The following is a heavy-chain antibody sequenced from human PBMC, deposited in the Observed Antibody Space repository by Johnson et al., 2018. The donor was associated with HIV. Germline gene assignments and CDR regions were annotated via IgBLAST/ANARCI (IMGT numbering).Heavy chain of an antibody. J-gene: IGHJ3*02. D-gene: IGHD2-8*01. CDR1: GFTFSNYG. Sequence: QVQLVESGGGVVQPGGSLRLSCAASGFTFSNYGMHWVRQPPGKGLECVAFIRYDGSNKSYADSVKGRFTISRDTSKNTLYLQMNSLRAEDTAVYYCAKDVQVRGIVLMVTLFDAFDIWGQGTMVTVSS. V-gene: IGHV3-30*02. CDR2: IRYDGSNK. CDR3: AKDVQVRGIVLMVTLFDAFDI.